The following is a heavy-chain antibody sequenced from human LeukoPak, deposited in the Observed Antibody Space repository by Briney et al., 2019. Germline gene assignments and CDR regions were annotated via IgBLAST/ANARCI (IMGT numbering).Heavy chain of an antibody. Sequence: GGSLRLSCAASGFTFSDYYMSWIRQAPGKGLEWVSYISSSGSTIYYADSVKGRFTISRDNAKNSLYLRMNSLRAEDTAVYYCARVNYYDSSGYNDYWGQGTLVTVSS. CDR3: ARVNYYDSSGYNDY. CDR2: ISSSGSTI. V-gene: IGHV3-11*01. CDR1: GFTFSDYY. D-gene: IGHD3-22*01. J-gene: IGHJ4*02.